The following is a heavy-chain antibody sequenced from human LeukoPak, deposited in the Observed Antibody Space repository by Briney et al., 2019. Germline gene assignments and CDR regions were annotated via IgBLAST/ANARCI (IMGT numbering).Heavy chain of an antibody. D-gene: IGHD3-16*01. J-gene: IGHJ3*02. V-gene: IGHV1-69*13. CDR1: GGTFSSYA. CDR2: IIPIFGIA. Sequence: SVKVSCKASGGTFSSYAISWVRQAPGQGLEWVGRIIPIFGIANYAQKFQGRVTVTADESTSTAYMELSSLRSEDAALYYCAGGRDPGDHGGLSSVFYIGGQGKMVTVFS. CDR3: AGGRDPGDHGGLSSVFYI.